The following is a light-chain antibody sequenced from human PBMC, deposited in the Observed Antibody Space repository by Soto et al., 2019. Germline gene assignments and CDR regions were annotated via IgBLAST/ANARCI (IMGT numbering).Light chain of an antibody. J-gene: IGLJ2*01. V-gene: IGLV3-21*04. CDR2: YNS. Sequence: SYELTQPPSVSVPPGKTARITCGGNNIGSKSVQWYQQKPGQAPVSVIYYNSDRPSGIPERFSGSNSGNTATLTISRVEAGDEADYYCQVWDNSSDHVVFGGGTQLTVL. CDR3: QVWDNSSDHVV. CDR1: NIGSKS.